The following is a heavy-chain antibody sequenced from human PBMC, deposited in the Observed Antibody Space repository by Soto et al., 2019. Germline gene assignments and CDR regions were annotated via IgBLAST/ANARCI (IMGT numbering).Heavy chain of an antibody. CDR1: GDSITTYKW. V-gene: IGHV4-4*02. CDR2: IYDSGNT. CDR3: ATCQLGEYYYAKDI. J-gene: IGHJ6*02. Sequence: SLTCGVSGDSITTYKWWTWVRQTPGKGLEWIGEIYDSGNTRYNPSLKSRVTISKDTSKNELSLKLNSVTVADTAVYYCATCQLGEYYYAKDIWGQGTTATVSS. D-gene: IGHD7-27*01.